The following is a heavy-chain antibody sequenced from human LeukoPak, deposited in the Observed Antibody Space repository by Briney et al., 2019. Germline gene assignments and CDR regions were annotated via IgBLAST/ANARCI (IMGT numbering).Heavy chain of an antibody. D-gene: IGHD3-3*01. CDR3: ARERGGYDFWSESGDAFDI. V-gene: IGHV3-33*08. Sequence: GGSLRLSCAASGFSFSDYGIHWVRQAPGKGLEWVAVISFDGSNKCYADSVKGRFTISRDNSKNTLYLQMNSLRAEDTAVYYCARERGGYDFWSESGDAFDIRGQGTMVTVSS. CDR2: ISFDGSNK. J-gene: IGHJ3*02. CDR1: GFSFSDYG.